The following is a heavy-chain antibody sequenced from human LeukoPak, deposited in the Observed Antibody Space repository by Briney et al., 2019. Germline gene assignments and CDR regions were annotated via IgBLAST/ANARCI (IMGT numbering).Heavy chain of an antibody. CDR1: GFTFSNNW. Sequence: GGTLRLSCAASGFTFSNNWMSWLRQAPGNGLEWVANIKQDGSKKYYEDSVKGRFTICRDNAKNSLYLQMDSLRAEDTGVYYCGSGQQLGYWGQGTLVTVSS. CDR2: IKQDGSKK. J-gene: IGHJ4*02. D-gene: IGHD6-6*01. V-gene: IGHV3-7*01. CDR3: GSGQQLGY.